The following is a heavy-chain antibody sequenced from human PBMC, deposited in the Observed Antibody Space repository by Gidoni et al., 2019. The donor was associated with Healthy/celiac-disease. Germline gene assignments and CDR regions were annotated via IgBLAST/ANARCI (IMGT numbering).Heavy chain of an antibody. J-gene: IGHJ4*02. D-gene: IGHD3-22*01. Sequence: QVQLVQSGAEVKKPGSSVKVSCKASGGTFSSYAISWVRQAPGQGLEWMGGIIPICGTANYAQKFQGRVTITADESTSTAYMELSSLRSEDTAVYYCASPSYYYDSSGYYQFDYWGQGTLVTVSS. CDR3: ASPSYYYDSSGYYQFDY. CDR2: IIPICGTA. CDR1: GGTFSSYA. V-gene: IGHV1-69*01.